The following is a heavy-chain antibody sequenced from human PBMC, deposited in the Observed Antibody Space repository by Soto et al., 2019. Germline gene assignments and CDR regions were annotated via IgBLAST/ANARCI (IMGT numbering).Heavy chain of an antibody. CDR3: ARLRGTAFDL. Sequence: GGSLSLSCAASGFTFSDHYMDCVRQAPGKGLEWVGRARNRVNGYTTAYAASVRGRFTISRDDSKNSLYLQMNSLTAEDTAVYFCARLRGTAFDLWGQGTLVTVSS. CDR1: GFTFSDHY. V-gene: IGHV3-72*01. J-gene: IGHJ4*02. CDR2: ARNRVNGYTT.